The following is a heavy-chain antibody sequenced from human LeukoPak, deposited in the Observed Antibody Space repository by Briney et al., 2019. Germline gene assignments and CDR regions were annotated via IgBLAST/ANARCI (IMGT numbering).Heavy chain of an antibody. CDR3: AGGMVRGVIIIHWFDP. J-gene: IGHJ5*02. CDR1: GGTFSSYA. V-gene: IGHV1-69*06. Sequence: GSSVKVSCKASGGTFSSYAISWVRQAPGQGLEWMGGIIPIFGTANYAQKFQGRVTITADKSTSTAYMELSSLRSEDTAVYYCAGGMVRGVIIIHWFDPWGQGTLVTVSS. CDR2: IIPIFGTA. D-gene: IGHD3-10*01.